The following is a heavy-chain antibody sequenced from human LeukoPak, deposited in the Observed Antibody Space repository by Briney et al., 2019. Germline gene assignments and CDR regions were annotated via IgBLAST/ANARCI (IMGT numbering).Heavy chain of an antibody. CDR2: IYYSGST. D-gene: IGHD5-24*01. CDR3: ARGDRDGFLYTTYYFDY. CDR1: GGSISSYY. Sequence: PSETLSLTCTVSGGSISSYYWSWIRQPPGKGLEWIGYIYYSGSTNYNPSLKSRVTISVDTSKNQFSLKLSSVTAADTAVYYCARGDRDGFLYTTYYFDYWGQGTLVTVSS. J-gene: IGHJ4*02. V-gene: IGHV4-59*12.